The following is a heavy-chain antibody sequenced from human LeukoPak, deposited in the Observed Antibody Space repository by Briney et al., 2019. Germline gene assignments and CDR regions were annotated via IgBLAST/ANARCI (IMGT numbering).Heavy chain of an antibody. Sequence: GGSLRLSCAASGFKFSDDYMSWIRQPPGKGLEWIAYISRSSSNIWSAASVRGRFSISRDNAKNSLFLQMDSLRVEDMAVYYCVRDVGGDYVPQGFETWGHGTLVIVPS. J-gene: IGHJ5*01. CDR3: VRDVGGDYVPQGFET. V-gene: IGHV3-11*01. D-gene: IGHD3-10*02. CDR2: ISRSSSNI. CDR1: GFKFSDDY.